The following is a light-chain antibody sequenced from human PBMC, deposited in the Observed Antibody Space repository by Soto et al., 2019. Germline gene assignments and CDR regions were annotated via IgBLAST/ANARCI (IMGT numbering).Light chain of an antibody. V-gene: IGLV2-14*01. CDR1: SSDVGDFNY. Sequence: QSALTQPASVSGSPGQSITISCTGTSSDVGDFNYVPWYQQHPGKAPKLMIYDVGNRPSGVSIRFSGSKSGSTASLTISGLQAEDEADYYCSSFSSSTTRVFGTGTKLTVL. CDR2: DVG. CDR3: SSFSSSTTRV. J-gene: IGLJ1*01.